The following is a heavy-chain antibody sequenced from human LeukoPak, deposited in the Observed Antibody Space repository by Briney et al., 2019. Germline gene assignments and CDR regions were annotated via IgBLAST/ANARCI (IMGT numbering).Heavy chain of an antibody. Sequence: GGSLRLSCAAPGLTLSSYWMSWVRQAPGKGLEWVANIKQDGSEKYYVDSVKGRFTISRDNAKNSLYLQMNSLRAEDTAVYYCARVGIAVAGTDYWGQGTLVTVSS. J-gene: IGHJ4*02. CDR1: GLTLSSYW. CDR3: ARVGIAVAGTDY. CDR2: IKQDGSEK. D-gene: IGHD6-19*01. V-gene: IGHV3-7*01.